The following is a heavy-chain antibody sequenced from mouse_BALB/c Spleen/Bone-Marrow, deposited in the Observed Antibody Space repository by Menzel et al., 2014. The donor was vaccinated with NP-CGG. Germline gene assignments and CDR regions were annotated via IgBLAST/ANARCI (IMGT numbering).Heavy chain of an antibody. V-gene: IGHV3-2*02. CDR1: GYSITSDYA. Sequence: EVMLVESGPGLVKPSQSLSLTCTVTGYSITSDYAWNWIRQFPGNKLEWLGYINYSGSTSYNPSLKSRISITRDTSKNQFFLQLNSVTTEDTATFYCARSRGLRRDWYFDVWGAGTTVTVSS. CDR2: INYSGST. D-gene: IGHD2-4*01. J-gene: IGHJ1*01. CDR3: ARSRGLRRDWYFDV.